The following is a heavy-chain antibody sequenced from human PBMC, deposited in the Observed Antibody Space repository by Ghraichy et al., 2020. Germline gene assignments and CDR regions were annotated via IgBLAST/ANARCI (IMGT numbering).Heavy chain of an antibody. D-gene: IGHD3-3*01. Sequence: GGSLRLSCSASGIINSDYYMSWIRQAPGKGLEWVSYVSRDITFTNYADSVKGRFTISRDNAKNSMYLQMDNLRVEDTAVYYCATGDDLWGRYSFDSWGRGTLVTVSS. V-gene: IGHV3-11*03. CDR3: ATGDDLWGRYSFDS. CDR1: GIINSDYY. CDR2: VSRDITFT. J-gene: IGHJ4*02.